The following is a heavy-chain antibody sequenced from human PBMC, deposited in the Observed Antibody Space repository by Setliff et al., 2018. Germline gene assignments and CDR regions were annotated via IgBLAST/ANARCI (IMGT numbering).Heavy chain of an antibody. CDR1: GFTFSTYR. CDR2: IWGDGGTK. J-gene: IGHJ5*01. CDR3: ARTCSGSGCYAGLES. V-gene: IGHV3-33*08. D-gene: IGHD2-15*01. Sequence: PGGSLRLSCAASGFTFSTYRMHWVRQAPGKGLEWVAVIWGDGGTKYHAYSVKGRFTISRDNSKNTLYLQMNSLRPEDTAVYYCARTCSGSGCYAGLESWGQGTPVTVSS.